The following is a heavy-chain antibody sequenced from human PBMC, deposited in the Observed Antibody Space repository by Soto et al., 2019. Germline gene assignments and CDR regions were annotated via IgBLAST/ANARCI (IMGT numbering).Heavy chain of an antibody. V-gene: IGHV4-39*01. CDR1: GGSISSSSHY. Sequence: PSETLSLTCTVSGGSISSSSHYWVWIGQPPGKGLEWIGSIYYSGDTYYNPSLKSRVTISVDTSKNQFSVKLNSVTAADTAVYYCASHQSIVVVTAARAFDIWGQGTMVTVSS. CDR2: IYYSGDT. D-gene: IGHD2-15*01. J-gene: IGHJ3*02. CDR3: ASHQSIVVVTAARAFDI.